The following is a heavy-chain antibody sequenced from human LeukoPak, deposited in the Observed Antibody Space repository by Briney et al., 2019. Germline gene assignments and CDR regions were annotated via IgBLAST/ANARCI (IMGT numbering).Heavy chain of an antibody. CDR3: AKDSRVVVPAAPDY. D-gene: IGHD2-2*01. V-gene: IGHV3-23*01. J-gene: IGHJ4*02. CDR1: GFTFSSYA. CDR2: ISGSGGST. Sequence: GGSLRLSRAASGFTFSSYAMSWVRQAPGKGLEWVSAISGSGGSTYYADSVKGRFTISRDNSKNTLYLQMNSLRAEDTAVYYCAKDSRVVVPAAPDYWGQGTLVTVSS.